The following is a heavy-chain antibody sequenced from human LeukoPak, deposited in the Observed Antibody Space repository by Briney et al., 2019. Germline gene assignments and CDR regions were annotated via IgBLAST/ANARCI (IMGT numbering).Heavy chain of an antibody. CDR2: IYENGGTT. V-gene: IGHV3-23*01. J-gene: IGHJ4*02. CDR1: GFTFRSHA. Sequence: GGSLRLACVGSGFTFRSHAMSGVRQAPEKGLEFVSGIYENGGTTYYADSVKGRFSISRDNSKNTLYLQMDSLRGEDTAVYYCAKDFRIGYSAHFDYWGQGALVTVSS. D-gene: IGHD2-21*01. CDR3: AKDFRIGYSAHFDY.